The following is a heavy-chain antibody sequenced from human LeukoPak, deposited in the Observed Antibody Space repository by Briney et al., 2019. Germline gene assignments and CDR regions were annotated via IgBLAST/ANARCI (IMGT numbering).Heavy chain of an antibody. V-gene: IGHV3-30*02. D-gene: IGHD2-15*01. CDR3: AKDAPYCSGGSCYSVFDY. J-gene: IGHJ4*02. CDR1: GFTFSSYG. CDR2: IRYDGSNK. Sequence: GGSPRLSCAASGFTFSSYGMHWVRQAPGKGLEWVAFIRYDGSNKYYADSVKGRFTISRDNSKNTLYLQMNSLRAEDTAVYYCAKDAPYCSGGSCYSVFDYWGQGTLVTVSS.